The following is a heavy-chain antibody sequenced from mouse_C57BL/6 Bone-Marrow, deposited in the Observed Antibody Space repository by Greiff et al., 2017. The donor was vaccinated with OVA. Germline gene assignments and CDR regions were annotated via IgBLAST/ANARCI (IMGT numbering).Heavy chain of an antibody. Sequence: EVQGVESGGGLVKPGGSLKLSCAASGFTFSDYGMHWVRQAPEKGLEWVAYISSGSGTIYYADTVKGRFTFSRDNAKNTLFLQLTSLRSEETAMYYCARQDYDRYAMDYWGQGTSVTVSS. D-gene: IGHD2-4*01. CDR2: ISSGSGTI. V-gene: IGHV5-17*01. J-gene: IGHJ4*01. CDR3: ARQDYDRYAMDY. CDR1: GFTFSDYG.